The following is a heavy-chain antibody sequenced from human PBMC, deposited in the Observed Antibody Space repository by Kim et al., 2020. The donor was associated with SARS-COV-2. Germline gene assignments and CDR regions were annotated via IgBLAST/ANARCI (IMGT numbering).Heavy chain of an antibody. J-gene: IGHJ6*02. V-gene: IGHV1-2*02. CDR3: ARAPSTLYGMDV. CDR2: IDPNSGAT. Sequence: ASVKVSCTASGYMFTGFYIYWVRQVPGQGLEWMGWIDPNSGATTYAQNFQGRVAMTTDTRTTTAYMEVSRLGSGDTAVYYCARAPSTLYGMDVWGQGTTVTVSS. CDR1: GYMFTGFY.